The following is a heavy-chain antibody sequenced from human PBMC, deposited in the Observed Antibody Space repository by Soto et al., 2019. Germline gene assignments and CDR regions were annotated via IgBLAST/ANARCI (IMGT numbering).Heavy chain of an antibody. D-gene: IGHD1-7*01. V-gene: IGHV3-30*18. Sequence: GGSLRLSCAASGFTFSSYGMHWVRQAPGKGLEWVAVISYDGSNKYYADSVKGRFTISRDNSKNTLYLQMNSLRAEDTAVYYCAKEELVTTYFDLWGQGALVTVSS. J-gene: IGHJ4*02. CDR2: ISYDGSNK. CDR1: GFTFSSYG. CDR3: AKEELVTTYFDL.